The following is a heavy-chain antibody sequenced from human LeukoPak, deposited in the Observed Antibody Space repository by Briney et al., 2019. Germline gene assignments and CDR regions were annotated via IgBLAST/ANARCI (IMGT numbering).Heavy chain of an antibody. J-gene: IGHJ6*02. CDR3: ARKPGDGLNYYYYGMDV. D-gene: IGHD7-27*01. CDR2: ISAYNGNT. CDR1: GYTFTSYG. Sequence: GAPVKVSCKASGYTFTSYGISWVRQAPGQGLEWMGWISAYNGNTNYAQKLQGRVTMTTDTSTSTAYMELRSLRSDDTAVYYCARKPGDGLNYYYYGMDVWGQGTTVTVSS. V-gene: IGHV1-18*01.